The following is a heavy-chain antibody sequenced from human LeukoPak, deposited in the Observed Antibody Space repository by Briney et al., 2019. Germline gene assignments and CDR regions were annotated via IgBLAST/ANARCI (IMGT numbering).Heavy chain of an antibody. CDR1: GFTFSSYS. D-gene: IGHD4-11*01. J-gene: IGHJ4*02. CDR3: ARASSNLPDY. V-gene: IGHV3-21*01. Sequence: GGSLRLSCAASGFTFSSYSMTWVRQAPGKGLERVSSISSSSSYKYYEDSVKGRFTISRDNAKNSLYLQMNSLRAEDTAVYYCARASSNLPDYWGQGTLVTVSS. CDR2: ISSSSSYK.